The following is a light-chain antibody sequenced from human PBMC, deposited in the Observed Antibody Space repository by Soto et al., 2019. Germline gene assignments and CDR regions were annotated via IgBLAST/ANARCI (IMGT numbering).Light chain of an antibody. CDR1: SSNIGAGHD. CDR2: GNG. J-gene: IGLJ1*01. V-gene: IGLV1-40*01. CDR3: QSYDSSLSGSEV. Sequence: QSVRRQPPSVSEAPGHRVTISCTGSSSNIGAGHDVHWYQQLPGTAPKLLIYGNGNRPSGVPDRFSGSKSGTSASLAIAGLQADDEADYYRQSYDSSLSGSEVFGTGTKVTXL.